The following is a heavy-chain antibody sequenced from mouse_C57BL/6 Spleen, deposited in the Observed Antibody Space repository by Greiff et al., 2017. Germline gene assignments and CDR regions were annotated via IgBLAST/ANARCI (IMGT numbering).Heavy chain of an antibody. D-gene: IGHD1-1*02. Sequence: DVKLVESGGGLVKPGGSLKLSCAASGFTFSSYAMSWVRQTPEKRLEWVATISDGGSYTYYPDNVKGRFTISRDNAKNNLYLQMSHLKSEDTAMYYCARDGYGFAYWGQGTLVTVSA. CDR3: ARDGYGFAY. CDR1: GFTFSSYA. CDR2: ISDGGSYT. V-gene: IGHV5-4*01. J-gene: IGHJ3*01.